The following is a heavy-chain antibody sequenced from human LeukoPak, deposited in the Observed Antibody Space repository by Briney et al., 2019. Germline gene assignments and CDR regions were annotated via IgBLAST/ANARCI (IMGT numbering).Heavy chain of an antibody. Sequence: SETLSLTCAVYGGSFSGYYWSWIRQPPGKGLEWIGEINHSGSTNYNPSLKSRVTISVDTSKNQFSLKLSSVTAADTAVYYCASNYGDYDAFDIWGQGTMVTVSS. CDR2: INHSGST. CDR1: GGSFSGYY. CDR3: ASNYGDYDAFDI. D-gene: IGHD4-17*01. V-gene: IGHV4-34*01. J-gene: IGHJ3*02.